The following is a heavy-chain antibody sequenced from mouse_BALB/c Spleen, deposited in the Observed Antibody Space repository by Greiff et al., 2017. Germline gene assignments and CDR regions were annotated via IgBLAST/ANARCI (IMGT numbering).Heavy chain of an antibody. CDR3: GYGSPSFAY. V-gene: IGHV14-4*02. Sequence: VQLQQSGAELVRSGASVKLSCTASGFNIKDYYMHWVKQRPEQGLEWIGWIDPENGDTEYAPKFQGKATMTADTSSNTAYLQLSSLTSEDTAVYYCGYGSPSFAYWGQGTLVTVSA. J-gene: IGHJ3*01. D-gene: IGHD1-1*01. CDR2: IDPENGDT. CDR1: GFNIKDYY.